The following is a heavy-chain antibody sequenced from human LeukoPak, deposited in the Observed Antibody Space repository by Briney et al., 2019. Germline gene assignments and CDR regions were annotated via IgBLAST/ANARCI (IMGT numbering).Heavy chain of an antibody. V-gene: IGHV3-33*01. D-gene: IGHD2-8*01. Sequence: QPGGSLRLSCAASGFTFSSYGMHWVRQAPGKGLEWVAVIWYDGSNKYYADSVKGRFTTSRDNSKNTLYLQMNSLRAEDTAVYYCARTYCTNGVCSFGMDVWGQGTTVTVSS. CDR1: GFTFSSYG. CDR3: ARTYCTNGVCSFGMDV. J-gene: IGHJ6*02. CDR2: IWYDGSNK.